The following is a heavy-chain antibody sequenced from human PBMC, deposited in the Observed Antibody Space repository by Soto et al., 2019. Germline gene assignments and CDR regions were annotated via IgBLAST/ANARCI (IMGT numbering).Heavy chain of an antibody. Sequence: SVTTLVNPTETLPLTCTVSGFSLSNARMGVSWIRQPPGKALEWLAHIFSNDEKSYSTSLKSRLTISKDTSKSQVVLTMTNMDLVATVTYYCARIRSIVGAPGLDYWGQGTLVTVSS. CDR3: ARIRSIVGAPGLDY. CDR2: IFSNDEK. CDR1: GFSLSNARMG. V-gene: IGHV2-26*01. D-gene: IGHD1-26*01. J-gene: IGHJ4*02.